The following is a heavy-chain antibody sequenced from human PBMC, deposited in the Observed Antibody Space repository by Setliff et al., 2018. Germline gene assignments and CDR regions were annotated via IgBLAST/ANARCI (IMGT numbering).Heavy chain of an antibody. J-gene: IGHJ6*02. CDR3: ARPGLPLRYYYGMDV. Sequence: GSLRLSCAASGFTVSSFSMHWVRQAPGKGLEWVAFIRYDGSYKYYGDSVKGRFTISRDNSKNTQYLQMNSLRPEDTAVYYCARPGLPLRYYYGMDVWGQGTTVTVSS. V-gene: IGHV3-30*02. CDR1: GFTVSSFS. CDR2: IRYDGSYK.